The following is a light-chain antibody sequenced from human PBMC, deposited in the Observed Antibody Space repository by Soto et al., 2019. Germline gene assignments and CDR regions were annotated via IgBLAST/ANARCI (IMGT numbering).Light chain of an antibody. CDR1: QSISRY. CDR3: QQSYSTPKT. V-gene: IGKV1-39*01. J-gene: IGKJ1*01. Sequence: DIQITHSPTSLSESVVYRVTITCRASQSISRYLNWYQQKPGKAPKLLIYAASSLQSGVPSRFSGSGSGTDFTLTISSLQPEDFATYYCQQSYSTPKTFGQGTKVDI. CDR2: AAS.